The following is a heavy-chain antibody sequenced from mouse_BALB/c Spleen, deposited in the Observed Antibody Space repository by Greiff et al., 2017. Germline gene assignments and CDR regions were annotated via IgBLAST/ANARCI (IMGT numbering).Heavy chain of an antibody. D-gene: IGHD1-1*01. Sequence: EVKLVESGPELVKPGASVKVSCKASGYAFTSYNMYWVKQSHGKSLEWIGYIDPYNGGTSYNQKFKGKATLTVDKSSSTAYMHLNSLTSEDSAVYYCARKGLGKVVAPDYWGQGTTLTVSS. CDR3: ARKGLGKVVAPDY. V-gene: IGHV1S135*01. J-gene: IGHJ2*01. CDR1: GYAFTSYN. CDR2: IDPYNGGT.